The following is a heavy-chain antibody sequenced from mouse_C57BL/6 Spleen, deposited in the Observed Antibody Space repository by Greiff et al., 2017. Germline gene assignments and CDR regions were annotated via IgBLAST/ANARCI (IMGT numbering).Heavy chain of an antibody. J-gene: IGHJ2*01. CDR2: ISGGGGNT. D-gene: IGHD2-2*01. V-gene: IGHV5-9*01. Sequence: EVQLVESGGGLVKPGGSLKLSCAASGFTFSSYTMSWVRQTPEKRLEWVATISGGGGNTYYPDSVKGRITISRDNAKNTLYLQMSSLRSEDTALYYCARQGRLRQGYYFDYWGQGTTLTVSS. CDR1: GFTFSSYT. CDR3: ARQGRLRQGYYFDY.